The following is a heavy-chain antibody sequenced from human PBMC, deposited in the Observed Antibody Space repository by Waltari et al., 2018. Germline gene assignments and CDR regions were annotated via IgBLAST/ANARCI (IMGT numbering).Heavy chain of an antibody. CDR2: IYYTGRT. V-gene: IGHV4-59*01. D-gene: IGHD2-21*02. CDR1: GGSISGFY. Sequence: QVQLQESGPSLLKPSETLSLICTVSGGSISGFYWSWVRQPPGKGLDWIGYIYYTGRTNFNPSLKSRVTMSVDTSKNQFSLKLSAVTAADTACYYCARGGGGDWEWFDPWGQGTLVTVSS. CDR3: ARGGGGDWEWFDP. J-gene: IGHJ5*02.